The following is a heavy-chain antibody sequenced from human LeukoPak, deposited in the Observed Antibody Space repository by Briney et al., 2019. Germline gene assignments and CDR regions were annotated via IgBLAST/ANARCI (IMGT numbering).Heavy chain of an antibody. CDR2: ITSSGRYI. CDR1: GFTFSSYS. D-gene: IGHD3-9*01. CDR3: AKAANYDILTGYYLDY. J-gene: IGHJ4*02. Sequence: GGSLRLSCAASGFTFSSYSMNWVRQAPGKGLEWVSSITSSGRYIYYADSVKGRFTISRDNSKNTLYLQMNNLRAEDTAIYYCAKAANYDILTGYYLDYWGQGTLVTVSS. V-gene: IGHV3-21*04.